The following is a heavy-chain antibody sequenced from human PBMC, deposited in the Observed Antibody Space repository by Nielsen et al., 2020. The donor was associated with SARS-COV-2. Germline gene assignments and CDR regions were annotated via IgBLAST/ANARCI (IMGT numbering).Heavy chain of an antibody. CDR3: AKVEYYYGSGNPMIFDY. CDR1: GFTFSSYA. CDR2: IYSGGSST. V-gene: IGHV3-23*03. J-gene: IGHJ4*02. D-gene: IGHD3-10*01. Sequence: GESLNSCAASGFTFSSYAMSWVRQAPGKGLEWVSVIYSGGSSTYYADSVKGRFTISRDNSKNTLYLQMNSLRAEDTAVYYCAKVEYYYGSGNPMIFDYWGQGTLVTVSS.